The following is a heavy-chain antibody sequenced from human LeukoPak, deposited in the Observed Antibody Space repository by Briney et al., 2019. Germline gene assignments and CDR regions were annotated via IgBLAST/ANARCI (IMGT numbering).Heavy chain of an antibody. D-gene: IGHD6-6*01. Sequence: PSQTLSLTCTVSHGSISSGGYHWSWFRQPAGKGLEWIGRIVSSGSTNSNPSLKSRVTISQDTSKNQFSLKLSSVTAADTAVYYCARSTAALVMIFDYWGQGTLVTVSS. CDR3: ARSTAALVMIFDY. CDR2: IVSSGST. CDR1: HGSISSGGYH. J-gene: IGHJ4*02. V-gene: IGHV4-61*02.